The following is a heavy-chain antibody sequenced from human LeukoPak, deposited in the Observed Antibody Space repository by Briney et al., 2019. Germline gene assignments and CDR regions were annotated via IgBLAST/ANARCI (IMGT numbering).Heavy chain of an antibody. CDR1: GYSFTSYW. Sequence: GESLKISCKGSGYSFTSYWSGWVRQLPGKGLEWMGIIYPGDSDTRYSPSFQGQVTISAEKSISTAYLQWSSLKASDTALYSCAIRKKGMATAGFDYWGQGTLVTVSS. J-gene: IGHJ4*02. CDR2: IYPGDSDT. CDR3: AIRKKGMATAGFDY. D-gene: IGHD5-24*01. V-gene: IGHV5-51*01.